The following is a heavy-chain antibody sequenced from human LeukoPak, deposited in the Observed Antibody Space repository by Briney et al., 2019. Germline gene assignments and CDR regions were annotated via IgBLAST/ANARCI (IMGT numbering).Heavy chain of an antibody. CDR1: GGSISSGGYY. V-gene: IGHV4-31*03. CDR3: ARDRAAGSWFDP. D-gene: IGHD3-10*01. CDR2: IYYSGST. J-gene: IGHJ5*02. Sequence: SQTLSLTCTVSGGSISSGGYYWSWIRQHPGKGLEWTGYIYYSGSTYYNPSLKSRVTISVDTSKNQFSLKLSSVTAADTAVYYCARDRAAGSWFDPWGQGTLVTVSS.